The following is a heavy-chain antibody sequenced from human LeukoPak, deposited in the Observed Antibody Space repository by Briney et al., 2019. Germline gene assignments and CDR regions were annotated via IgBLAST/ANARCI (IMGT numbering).Heavy chain of an antibody. J-gene: IGHJ4*02. CDR3: ARDILTGSIEV. Sequence: GSLSLSCAASGFTFSSNYMSWVRPAPGKGLEWVSVIYSGGSTYYADSVKGRFTISRDNSKNTLYLQMNSLRAEDTAVYYCARDILTGSIEVWGQGTLVTVSS. CDR1: GFTFSSNY. D-gene: IGHD3-9*01. V-gene: IGHV3-53*01. CDR2: IYSGGST.